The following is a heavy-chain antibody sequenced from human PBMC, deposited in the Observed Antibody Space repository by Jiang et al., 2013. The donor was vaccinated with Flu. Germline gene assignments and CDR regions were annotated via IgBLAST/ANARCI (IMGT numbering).Heavy chain of an antibody. V-gene: IGHV3-33*01. J-gene: IGHJ4*02. CDR3: ARDIVVVPAGHFDY. CDR2: IWYDGSNK. D-gene: IGHD2-2*01. CDR1: GFTFSSYG. Sequence: QLLESGGGVVQPGRSLRLSCAASGFTFSSYGMHWVRQAPGKGLEWVAVIWYDGSNKYYADSVKGRFTISRDNSKNTLYLQMNSLRAEDTAVYYCARDIVVVPAGHFDYWGQGTLVTVSS.